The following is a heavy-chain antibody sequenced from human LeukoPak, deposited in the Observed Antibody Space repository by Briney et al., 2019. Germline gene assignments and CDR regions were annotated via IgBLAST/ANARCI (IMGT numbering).Heavy chain of an antibody. CDR2: IYYSGST. CDR1: GGSISSYY. Sequence: PSETLSLTCTVSGGSISSYYWSWIRQPPGKGLEWIGYIYYSGSTNYNPSLKSRVTISVDTSKNQFSLKLSSVTAADTAVYYCARYNVVVPAARLGYYYYGMDVWGQGTTVTVSS. V-gene: IGHV4-59*08. CDR3: ARYNVVVPAARLGYYYYGMDV. J-gene: IGHJ6*02. D-gene: IGHD2-2*01.